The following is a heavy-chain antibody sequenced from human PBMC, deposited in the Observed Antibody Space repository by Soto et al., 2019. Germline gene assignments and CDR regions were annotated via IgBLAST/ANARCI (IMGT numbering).Heavy chain of an antibody. Sequence: QVTLKESGPVLVKPTETLTLTCTVSGFSLTNASMGVSWIRQPPGKALEWLADIFSNDEKSYSTSLKSRLTISKDTSKSQVVLTMNNMDPVDTATYYCARISVGSSSWYFDDWGQGTLVTVSS. CDR2: IFSNDEK. CDR1: GFSLTNASMG. D-gene: IGHD6-13*01. J-gene: IGHJ4*02. V-gene: IGHV2-26*01. CDR3: ARISVGSSSWYFDD.